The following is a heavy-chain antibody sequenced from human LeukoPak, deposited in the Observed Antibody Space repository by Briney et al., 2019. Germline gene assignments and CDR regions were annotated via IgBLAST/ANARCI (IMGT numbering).Heavy chain of an antibody. Sequence: SETLSLTCAVYGGSFSGYYWSWIRQPPEKGLEWIGYIYYSGSTNYNPSLKSRVTISVDTSKNQFSLKLSSVTAADTAVYYCARGPPGYFDYWGQGTLVTVSS. CDR2: IYYSGST. D-gene: IGHD3-10*01. V-gene: IGHV4-59*01. CDR3: ARGPPGYFDY. CDR1: GGSFSGYY. J-gene: IGHJ4*02.